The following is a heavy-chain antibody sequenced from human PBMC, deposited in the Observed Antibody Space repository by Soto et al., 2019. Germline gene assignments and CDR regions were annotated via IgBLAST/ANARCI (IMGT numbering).Heavy chain of an antibody. V-gene: IGHV5-51*01. CDR2: IYPGDSDT. CDR3: ARHSGYSYGYGYYYYGMDV. D-gene: IGHD5-18*01. CDR1: GYSFTSYW. J-gene: IGHJ6*02. Sequence: PGESLKISCKGSGYSFTSYWIGWVRQMPGKGLEWMGIIYPGDSDTRYSPSFQGQVTISADKSISTAYLQWSSLKASDTAMYYCARHSGYSYGYGYYYYGMDVWGQGTTVTVSS.